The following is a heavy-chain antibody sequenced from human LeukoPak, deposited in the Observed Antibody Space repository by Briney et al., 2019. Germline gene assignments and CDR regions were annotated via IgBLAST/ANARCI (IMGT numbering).Heavy chain of an antibody. J-gene: IGHJ4*01. D-gene: IGHD1-1*01. CDR3: ARAPPYSGTPDY. CDR2: IYTSGST. Sequence: SQTLSLTCTVSGGSISSGSYYWSCIRQPAGKGLEWIGRIYTSGSTNYNPSLKSRVTISVDTSKNQFSLKLSSVTAADTAVYYCARAPPYSGTPDYWGQGTLVTVSS. V-gene: IGHV4-61*02. CDR1: GGSISSGSYY.